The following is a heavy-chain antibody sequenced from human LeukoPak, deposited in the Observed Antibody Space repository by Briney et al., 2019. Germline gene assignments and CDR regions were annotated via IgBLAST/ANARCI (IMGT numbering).Heavy chain of an antibody. CDR2: IYTSGST. J-gene: IGHJ5*02. V-gene: IGHV4-4*07. Sequence: SETLSLTCTVSGGSISSYYWSWIRQPAGKGLERIGRIYTSGSTNYNPSLKSRVTMSVDTSKNQCSLKLSSVTAADTAVYYCARDIVVVPAAMIGWFDPWGQGTLVTVSS. CDR3: ARDIVVVPAAMIGWFDP. CDR1: GGSISSYY. D-gene: IGHD2-2*01.